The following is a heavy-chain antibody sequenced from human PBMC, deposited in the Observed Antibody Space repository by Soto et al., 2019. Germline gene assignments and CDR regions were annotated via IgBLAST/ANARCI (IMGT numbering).Heavy chain of an antibody. CDR1: GGSISSGGYY. CDR3: ARDQEAKNWFDP. CDR2: IYYSGST. V-gene: IGHV4-31*03. Sequence: QVQLQESGPGLVKPSQTLSLTCTVSGGSISSGGYYWSWIRQHPGKGLEWIGYIYYSGSTYYNPSLNSRVNLSVDRSKNQFSLKLSSVTAADTAVYYCARDQEAKNWFDPWGQGTLVTVSS. J-gene: IGHJ5*02.